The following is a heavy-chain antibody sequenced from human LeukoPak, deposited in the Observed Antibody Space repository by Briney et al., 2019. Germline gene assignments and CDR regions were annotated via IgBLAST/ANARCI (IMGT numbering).Heavy chain of an antibody. D-gene: IGHD3-10*01. Sequence: ASVKVSCKASGYTFTGYYMHWVRQAPGQGLEWMGWINPNSGGTYYGQKFQGRVTMTRDTSITTAYMELNRLRSDDTAVYYCARGPTYYYGSGSSGNWFDPWGQGTLVTVSS. CDR3: ARGPTYYYGSGSSGNWFDP. CDR2: INPNSGGT. CDR1: GYTFTGYY. V-gene: IGHV1-2*02. J-gene: IGHJ5*02.